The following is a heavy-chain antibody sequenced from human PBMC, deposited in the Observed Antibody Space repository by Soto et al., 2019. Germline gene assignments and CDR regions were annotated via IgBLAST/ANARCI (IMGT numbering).Heavy chain of an antibody. CDR1: GFTFSSYG. D-gene: IGHD2-2*01. CDR3: AKDDVRRYCSRTSCYEPSTRSFDY. CDR2: ISYDGSNK. V-gene: IGHV3-30*18. J-gene: IGHJ4*02. Sequence: GGSLRLSCAASGFTFSSYGMHWVRQAPGKGLEWVAVISYDGSNKYYADSVKGRFTISRDNSKNTLYLQMNSLRAEDTAVYYCAKDDVRRYCSRTSCYEPSTRSFDYWGQGTLVTVSP.